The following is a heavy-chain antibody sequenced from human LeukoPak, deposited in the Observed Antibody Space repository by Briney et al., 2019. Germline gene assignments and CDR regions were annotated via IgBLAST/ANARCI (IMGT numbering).Heavy chain of an antibody. V-gene: IGHV1-8*02. CDR2: MNPNSGNT. CDR3: ARSKGRGAFDI. J-gene: IGHJ3*02. D-gene: IGHD3-10*01. Sequence: AASVKVSCKASGGTFSSYAISWVRQATGQGLEWMGWMNPNSGNTGYAQKFQGRVTMTRNTSISTAYMELSSLRSEDTAVYYCARSKGRGAFDIWGQGTMVTVSS. CDR1: GGTFSSYA.